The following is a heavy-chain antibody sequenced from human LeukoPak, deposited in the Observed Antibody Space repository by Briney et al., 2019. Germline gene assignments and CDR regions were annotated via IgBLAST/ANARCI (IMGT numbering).Heavy chain of an antibody. CDR1: GFTFSSYA. J-gene: IGHJ4*02. CDR2: ISGSGGST. D-gene: IGHD3-9*01. CDR3: AKGGLRYFDWLLSVLDY. V-gene: IGHV3-23*01. Sequence: PGGSLRLSCAASGFTFSSYAMSWVRQAPGKGLEWVSAISGSGGSTYYADSVKGRFTISRDNPKNTLYLQMNSLRAEDTAVYYCAKGGLRYFDWLLSVLDYWGQGTLVTVSS.